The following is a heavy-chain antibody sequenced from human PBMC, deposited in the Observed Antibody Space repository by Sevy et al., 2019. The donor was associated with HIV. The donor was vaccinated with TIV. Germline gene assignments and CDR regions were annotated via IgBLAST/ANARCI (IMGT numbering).Heavy chain of an antibody. J-gene: IGHJ4*02. CDR2: ISTSSGFT. CDR1: GFSFSDYY. Sequence: GGSLRLSCTASGFSFSDYYMSWIRQAPGKGLEWISYISTSSGFTDYEDSVKGRFTISRDNAKNSLYLQMNSLRTEDTAVYFCARVRYNYGQKYFDYWGQGTLVTVSS. CDR3: ARVRYNYGQKYFDY. D-gene: IGHD3-10*01. V-gene: IGHV3-11*06.